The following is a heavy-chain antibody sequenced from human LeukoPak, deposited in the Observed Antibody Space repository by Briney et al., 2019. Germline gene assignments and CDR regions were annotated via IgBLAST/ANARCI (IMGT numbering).Heavy chain of an antibody. CDR2: ISSDGSKK. CDR3: VGGDY. CDR1: GFTFSSYA. Sequence: PGGSLRLSCEVSGFTFSSYAMHWVRQAPGKGLEWVAVISSDGSKKDYADSVKGRFTISRDNAKNSLYLQMNSLRAEDTAVYYCVGGDYWGQGTLVTVSS. J-gene: IGHJ4*02. V-gene: IGHV3-30*04.